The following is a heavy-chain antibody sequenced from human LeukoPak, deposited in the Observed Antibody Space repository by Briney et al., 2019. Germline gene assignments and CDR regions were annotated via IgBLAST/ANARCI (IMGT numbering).Heavy chain of an antibody. V-gene: IGHV3-11*01. Sequence: GGSLRLSCAASGFIFSDYYMSWIRQAPGKGLEWVSYISSSGSIIKCADSVKGRFTISRDNARKSLYLQMNSLGAEDTAVYYCARLIASLGNWFDPWGQGTLVTVSS. CDR2: ISSSGSII. J-gene: IGHJ5*02. CDR1: GFIFSDYY. D-gene: IGHD6-6*01. CDR3: ARLIASLGNWFDP.